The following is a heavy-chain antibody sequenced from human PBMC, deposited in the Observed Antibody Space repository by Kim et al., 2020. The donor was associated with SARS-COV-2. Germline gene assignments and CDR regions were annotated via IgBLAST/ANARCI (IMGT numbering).Heavy chain of an antibody. D-gene: IGHD2-15*01. CDR1: GFTFTSCA. V-gene: IGHV3-23*01. Sequence: GGSLRLSCAATGFTFTSCAMSWVRQAPGKGLEWVAAVNSNGGNTYYAESVKGRFTISTDNSKNTLSLQMSGLRADDTAVYYCAKCSGIACYSYLEHWGRG. CDR2: VNSNGGNT. CDR3: AKCSGIACYSYLEH. J-gene: IGHJ1*01.